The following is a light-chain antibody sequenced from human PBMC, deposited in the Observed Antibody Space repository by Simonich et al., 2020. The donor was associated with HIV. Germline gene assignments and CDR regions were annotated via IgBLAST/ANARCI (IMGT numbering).Light chain of an antibody. CDR3: QQYYTTPPT. J-gene: IGKJ3*01. CDR1: QSVLYTSNTTNY. Sequence: DIVMTQSPESLAVSLGESATINCKSNQSVLYTSNTTNYLAWYQQKPGQPPKLLMYWASTRESGFPDRFRGSGSGTDFTLTISSLQAEDVAVYYCQQYYTTPPTFGPGTKVDI. V-gene: IGKV4-1*01. CDR2: WAS.